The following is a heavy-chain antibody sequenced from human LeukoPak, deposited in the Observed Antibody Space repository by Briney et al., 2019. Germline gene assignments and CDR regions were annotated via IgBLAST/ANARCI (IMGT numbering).Heavy chain of an antibody. J-gene: IGHJ4*02. V-gene: IGHV4-31*03. CDR2: IYYSGST. CDR1: GGSISSGGYY. Sequence: PSETLSLTCTVSGGSISSGGYYWSWIRQHPGKGLEWIGYIYYSGSTYYNPSLKSRVTISVDTSKNQFSLKLSSVTAADTAVYYCASRSSSWPYFDYWGQGTPVTVSS. D-gene: IGHD6-13*01. CDR3: ASRSSSWPYFDY.